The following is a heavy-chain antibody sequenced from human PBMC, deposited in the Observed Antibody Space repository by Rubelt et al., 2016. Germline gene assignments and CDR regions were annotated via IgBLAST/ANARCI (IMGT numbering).Heavy chain of an antibody. CDR2: INHSGRT. J-gene: IGHJ3*02. D-gene: IGHD2-15*01. Sequence: VQLQQWGAGLLKPSETLSLTCAVYGGSFSGYYWSWIRQPPGKGLEWIGEINHSGRTNYNPSLKSRVTLSVDRSKSQFSLNLRSGVAEDTAVYYCARKMVDATRDVFDIWGQGTMVIVS. CDR1: GGSFSGYY. CDR3: ARKMVDATRDVFDI. V-gene: IGHV4-34*01.